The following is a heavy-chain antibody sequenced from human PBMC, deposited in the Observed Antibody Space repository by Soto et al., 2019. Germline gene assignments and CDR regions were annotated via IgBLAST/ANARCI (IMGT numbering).Heavy chain of an antibody. V-gene: IGHV3-33*01. CDR1: GFTFSSYG. D-gene: IGHD2-15*01. J-gene: IGHJ4*02. CDR2: IWYDGSNK. Sequence: QVQLVESGGGVVQPGRSLRLSCAASGFTFSSYGMHWVRQAPGKGLEWVAVIWYDGSNKYYADSVKGRFTISRDNSKNTLYLQMNSLRVEDTAVYYCARGEASDPATNPTNFDYWGQGTLVTVSS. CDR3: ARGEASDPATNPTNFDY.